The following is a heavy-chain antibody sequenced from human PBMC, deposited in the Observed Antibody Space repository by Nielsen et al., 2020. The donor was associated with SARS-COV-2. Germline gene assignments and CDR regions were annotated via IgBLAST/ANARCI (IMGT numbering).Heavy chain of an antibody. D-gene: IGHD1-1*01. CDR2: INPDGSMK. Sequence: GESLKISCAASGFSFSTSWMNWVRQGPGKRLEWVANINPDGSMKRHVDSVMGRFTISRDNARDSLYLQINNLRAEDTAIYYCLQGGASWGQGTLVIVSS. J-gene: IGHJ5*02. CDR3: LQGGAS. V-gene: IGHV3-7*05. CDR1: GFSFSTSW.